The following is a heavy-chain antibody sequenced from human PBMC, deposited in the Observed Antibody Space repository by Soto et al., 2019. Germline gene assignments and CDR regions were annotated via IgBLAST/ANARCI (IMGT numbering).Heavy chain of an antibody. J-gene: IGHJ4*02. CDR3: AREGFSGYEALDY. V-gene: IGHV4-59*01. Sequence: QVHLQESGPGLLKPSETLSLTCGVSGGPIRSYYLSWVRQAPGKGLEWIAYIAYTGITGYNPALRSRVTISGDTSQNLFSLKMTSVTAADTAVYYCAREGFSGYEALDYWGQGIRVTVSS. CDR2: IAYTGIT. D-gene: IGHD5-12*01. CDR1: GGPIRSYY.